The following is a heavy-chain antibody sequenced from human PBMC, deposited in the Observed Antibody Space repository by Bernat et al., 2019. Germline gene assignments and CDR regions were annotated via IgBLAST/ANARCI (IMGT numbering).Heavy chain of an antibody. CDR1: GFTFSSYS. CDR2: ISSSSSTI. D-gene: IGHD2-2*01. Sequence: EVQLVESGGGLVQPGGSLKLSCAASGFTFSSYSMNWVRQAPGKGLEWVSYISSSSSTIYYADSVKGRFTISRDNAKNSLYLQMNSLRADDTAVYYCARDRYCSSTSCYEGGSYYYYGMDVWGQGTTVTVSS. V-gene: IGHV3-48*01. J-gene: IGHJ6*02. CDR3: ARDRYCSSTSCYEGGSYYYYGMDV.